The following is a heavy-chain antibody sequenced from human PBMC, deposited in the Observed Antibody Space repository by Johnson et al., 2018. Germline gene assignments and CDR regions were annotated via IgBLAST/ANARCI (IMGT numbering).Heavy chain of an antibody. J-gene: IGHJ3*02. CDR3: AKSRIQLWYGGAFDI. D-gene: IGHD5-18*01. V-gene: IGHV3-23*04. CDR2: ISGSGGST. Sequence: VQLVQSGGGLVQPGGSLRLSCAASGFTFSTYAMSWVRQAPGKGLEWVSVISGSGGSTYYADSVKGRFTISRDNSKNTLNLQMNSLGAEDTAVYYCAKSRIQLWYGGAFDIWGQGTMVTVSS. CDR1: GFTFSTYA.